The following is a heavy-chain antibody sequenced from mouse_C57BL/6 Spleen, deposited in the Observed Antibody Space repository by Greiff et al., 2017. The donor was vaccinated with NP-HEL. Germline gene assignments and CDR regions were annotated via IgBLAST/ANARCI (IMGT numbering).Heavy chain of an antibody. D-gene: IGHD3-2*02. V-gene: IGHV6-3*01. Sequence: EVKLQESGGGLVQPGGSMKLSCVASGFTFSNYWMNWVRQSPEKGLEWVAQIRLKSDNYATHYAESVKGRFTISRDDSKSSVYLQMNNLRAEDTGIYYCTAPRQLRLLNYFDYWGQGTTLTVSS. CDR3: TAPRQLRLLNYFDY. CDR1: GFTFSNYW. J-gene: IGHJ2*01. CDR2: IRLKSDNYAT.